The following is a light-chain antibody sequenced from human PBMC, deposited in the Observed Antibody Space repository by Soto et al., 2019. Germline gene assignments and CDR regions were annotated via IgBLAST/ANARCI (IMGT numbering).Light chain of an antibody. Sequence: DIQMTQSPSSLSASVGDRVTITCQASQDISNYLNWYQQKPGKAPKLLIYDASNLETGVPSRFIGSGSGTVFTFTISSLQPEDIATYYWQQYDNLPFTLGPGTKVDIK. CDR1: QDISNY. CDR2: DAS. CDR3: QQYDNLPFT. J-gene: IGKJ3*01. V-gene: IGKV1-33*01.